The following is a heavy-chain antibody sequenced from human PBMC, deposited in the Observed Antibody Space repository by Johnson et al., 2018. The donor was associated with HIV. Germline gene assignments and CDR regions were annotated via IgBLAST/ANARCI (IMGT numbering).Heavy chain of an antibody. D-gene: IGHD6-6*01. CDR1: GFTVSSNY. CDR3: ATAARLFDAFDI. CDR2: IYSGGST. V-gene: IGHV3-53*01. Sequence: VQLVESGGGLIQPGGSLRLSCAASGFTVSSNYMSWVRQAPGKGLEWVSVIYSGGSTYYADSVKGRFTISRENAKNSLYLQMNSLRAGDTAVYYCATAARLFDAFDIWGQGTMVTVSS. J-gene: IGHJ3*02.